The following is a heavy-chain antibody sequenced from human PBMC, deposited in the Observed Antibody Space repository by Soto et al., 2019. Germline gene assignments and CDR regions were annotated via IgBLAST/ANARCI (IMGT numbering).Heavy chain of an antibody. Sequence: LRLSCAASGFTFRSYSMNWVRQAPGKGLEWVSYISSSSIIINYADSVKGRFTISRDNAKNSLYLQMNSLRAEDTAVYYCARDLYCSSSSCYPLDYWGQGTLVTVSS. CDR2: ISSSSIII. J-gene: IGHJ4*02. V-gene: IGHV3-48*01. D-gene: IGHD2-2*01. CDR3: ARDLYCSSSSCYPLDY. CDR1: GFTFRSYS.